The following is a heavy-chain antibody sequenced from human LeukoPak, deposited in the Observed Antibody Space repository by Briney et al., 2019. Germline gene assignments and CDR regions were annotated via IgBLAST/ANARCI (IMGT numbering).Heavy chain of an antibody. V-gene: IGHV1-18*01. D-gene: IGHD5-18*01. CDR2: ISAYNGNT. CDR1: GYTFTSYG. CDR3: ARSLYADTAMVTS. J-gene: IGHJ4*02. Sequence: ASVKVSRKASGYTFTSYGISWVRQAPGQGLEWMGWISAYNGNTNYAQKLQGRVTMTTDTSTSTAYMELRSLRSDDTAAYYCARSLYADTAMVTSWGQGTLVTVSS.